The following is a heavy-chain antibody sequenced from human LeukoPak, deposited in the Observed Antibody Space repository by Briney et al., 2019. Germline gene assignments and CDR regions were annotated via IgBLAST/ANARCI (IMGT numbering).Heavy chain of an antibody. Sequence: PSETLSLTCTVSGGSISSSSYYWGWIRQPPGKGLEWIGSIYYSGSTYYNPSLKSRVTISVDTSKNQFSLKLSSVTAADTAVYYCARSDHYDSNGYYDYWGQGTLVTVSS. V-gene: IGHV4-39*07. CDR2: IYYSGST. J-gene: IGHJ4*02. CDR3: ARSDHYDSNGYYDY. D-gene: IGHD3-22*01. CDR1: GGSISSSSYY.